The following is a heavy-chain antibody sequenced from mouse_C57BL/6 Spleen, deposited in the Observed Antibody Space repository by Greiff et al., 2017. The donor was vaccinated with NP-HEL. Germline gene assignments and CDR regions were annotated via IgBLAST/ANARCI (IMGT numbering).Heavy chain of an antibody. CDR1: GYTFTDYY. CDR2: INPNNGGT. J-gene: IGHJ4*01. Sequence: EVQLQQSGPELVKPGASVKISCKASGYTFTDYYMNWVKQSHGKSLEWIGDINPNNGGTSYNQKFKGKATLTVDKSSSTAYMELRSLTSEDSAVYYCDRAMDYWGQGTSVTVSS. V-gene: IGHV1-26*01. CDR3: DRAMDY.